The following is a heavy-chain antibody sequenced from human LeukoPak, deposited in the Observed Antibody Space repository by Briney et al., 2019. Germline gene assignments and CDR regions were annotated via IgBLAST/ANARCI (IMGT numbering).Heavy chain of an antibody. V-gene: IGHV3-23*01. CDR3: AKDHPPYGPDYYGMDV. Sequence: GGSLRLSCAASGFTFSSYAMSWVRQAPGKGLEWVSAISGSGGSTYYADSVKGRFTISRDNSKNTLYLQMNSLRAEDTAVYYCAKDHPPYGPDYYGMDVWGQGTTVTVSS. CDR2: ISGSGGST. J-gene: IGHJ6*02. D-gene: IGHD4-17*01. CDR1: GFTFSSYA.